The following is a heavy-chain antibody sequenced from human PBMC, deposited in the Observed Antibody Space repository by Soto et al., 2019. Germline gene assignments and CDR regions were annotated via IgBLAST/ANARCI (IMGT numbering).Heavy chain of an antibody. CDR2: ITDSGGST. J-gene: IGHJ6*02. CDR1: EFTFSSYA. CDR3: VKDWSGDKCPCMDV. D-gene: IGHD3-3*01. Sequence: GGSLRLSCAASEFTFSSYAMTWVRQAPGKGLEWVASITDSGGSTYYADSVKGRLTISRDNSENTVHLQMNGLRAEDTAIYYCVKDWSGDKCPCMDVWGQGTTVTVSS. V-gene: IGHV3-23*01.